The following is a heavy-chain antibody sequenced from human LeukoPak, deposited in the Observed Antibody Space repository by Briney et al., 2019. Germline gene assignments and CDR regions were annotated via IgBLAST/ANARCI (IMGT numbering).Heavy chain of an antibody. CDR1: GGSFSSYY. V-gene: IGHV4-39*01. Sequence: TSETLSLTCAVYGGSFSSYYWGWIRQPPGKGLEWIGSIYYSGSTYYNPSLKSRVTISVDTSKNQFSLKLSSVTAADTAVYYCASHPLWNDGIYNWFDPWGQGTLVTVSS. CDR2: IYYSGST. J-gene: IGHJ5*02. D-gene: IGHD1-1*01. CDR3: ASHPLWNDGIYNWFDP.